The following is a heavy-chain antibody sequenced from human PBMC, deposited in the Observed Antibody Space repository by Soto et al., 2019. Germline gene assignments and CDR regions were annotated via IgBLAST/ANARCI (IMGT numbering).Heavy chain of an antibody. Sequence: PVGSLRLSCAASVFTFSSYWMRWVRHSPGKGLEWVANIKQDGSEKYYVDSVKGRFTISRDNAKNSLYLQMNSLRAEDTAVYYCASTIFGVVIRYGMEVWGQGTTVTVSS. D-gene: IGHD3-3*01. CDR1: VFTFSSYW. CDR2: IKQDGSEK. CDR3: ASTIFGVVIRYGMEV. V-gene: IGHV3-7*01. J-gene: IGHJ6*02.